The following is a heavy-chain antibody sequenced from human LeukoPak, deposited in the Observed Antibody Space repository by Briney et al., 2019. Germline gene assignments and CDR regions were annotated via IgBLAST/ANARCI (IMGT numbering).Heavy chain of an antibody. J-gene: IGHJ6*02. Sequence: GGSLRLSCAASGFTFSSYWMSWVRQAPGKGLEWVANIKQDGSEKYYVDSVKGRFTISRDNAKNSLYLQMNSLRAEDTAVYYCARTDSGSYYGMDVWGQGTTVTVSS. CDR2: IKQDGSEK. V-gene: IGHV3-7*03. CDR3: ARTDSGSYYGMDV. D-gene: IGHD1-26*01. CDR1: GFTFSSYW.